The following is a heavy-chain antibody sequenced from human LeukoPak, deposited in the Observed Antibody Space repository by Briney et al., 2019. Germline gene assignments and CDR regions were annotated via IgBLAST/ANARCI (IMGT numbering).Heavy chain of an antibody. D-gene: IGHD3-16*01. V-gene: IGHV3-30-3*01. Sequence: PGGSLRLSCAASGFTFSRFDMHWVRQAPGRGLEWVAASSYDGNREYYAESVKGRFTTSRDSSKNTLSLQMNSLRAEDTAVYYCVRAGGTFDYWGQGTLVTVSS. CDR1: GFTFSRFD. CDR3: VRAGGTFDY. CDR2: SSYDGNRE. J-gene: IGHJ4*02.